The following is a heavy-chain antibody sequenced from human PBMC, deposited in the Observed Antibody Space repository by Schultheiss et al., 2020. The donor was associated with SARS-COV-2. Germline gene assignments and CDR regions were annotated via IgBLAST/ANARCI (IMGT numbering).Heavy chain of an antibody. Sequence: GGSLRLSCAASGFTFSSYWMSWVRQAPGKGLEWLSYISETSHLIYYADSVKGRLTVSRDNAKNALYLEMNSLRAEDTAVYYCARFPRSGYDLDYWGQGTLVTVSS. CDR2: ISETSHLI. D-gene: IGHD5-12*01. CDR1: GFTFSSYW. J-gene: IGHJ4*02. V-gene: IGHV3-48*04. CDR3: ARFPRSGYDLDY.